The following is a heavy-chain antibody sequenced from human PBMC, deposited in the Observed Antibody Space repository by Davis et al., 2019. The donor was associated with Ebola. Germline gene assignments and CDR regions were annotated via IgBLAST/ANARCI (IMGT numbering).Heavy chain of an antibody. J-gene: IGHJ4*02. Sequence: MPGGSLRLSCTVSGGSISSSSYYWGWIRQPPGKGLEWIGSIYYSGSTYYNPSLKSRVTISVDTSKNQFSLKLSSVTAADTAVYYCARNDVGAATDHWGQGTLVTVSS. CDR3: ARNDVGAATDH. V-gene: IGHV4-39*01. CDR2: IYYSGST. D-gene: IGHD1-26*01. CDR1: GGSISSSSYY.